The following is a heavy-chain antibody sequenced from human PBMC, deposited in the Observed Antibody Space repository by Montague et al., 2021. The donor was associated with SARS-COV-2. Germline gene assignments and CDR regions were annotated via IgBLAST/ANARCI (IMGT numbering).Heavy chain of an antibody. J-gene: IGHJ3*02. Sequence: SLRLSCAASGFTFHSSAMNWVRQAPGKGLDWVSFIRSRGRCKYYADSVKGRFTISRDNVKNSVYLQMNSLRAEDTALYYCVRDRDDVSFDIWGQGTMVTVSS. CDR3: VRDRDDVSFDI. CDR2: IRSRGRCK. V-gene: IGHV3-48*03. D-gene: IGHD3-10*01. CDR1: GFTFHSSA.